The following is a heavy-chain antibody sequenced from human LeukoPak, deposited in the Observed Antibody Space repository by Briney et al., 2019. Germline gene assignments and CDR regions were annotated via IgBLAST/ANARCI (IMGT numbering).Heavy chain of an antibody. Sequence: GGSLRLSCAASGFTFDDYGMSWVRQAPGKGLEWISYISGSGTTIYYADSVKGRFTISRDNAKNSVYLQMNSLRAGDTAVYYCATYIVGPTIDYWGQGTLVTVSS. CDR2: ISGSGTTI. D-gene: IGHD2-15*01. J-gene: IGHJ4*02. CDR1: GFTFDDYG. V-gene: IGHV3-48*03. CDR3: ATYIVGPTIDY.